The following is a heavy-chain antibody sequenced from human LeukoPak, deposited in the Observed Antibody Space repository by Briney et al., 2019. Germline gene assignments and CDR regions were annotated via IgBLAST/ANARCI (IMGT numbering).Heavy chain of an antibody. V-gene: IGHV3-53*01. Sequence: GGSLRLSCAASGFTVSSNYMSWVRQAPGKGLDWVSVIYTRGRTDYADSVKGRFTISRDTSNNALYLQMNSLRVEDTAVYYCARGRPHGNDYWGQGTLVTVSS. CDR1: GFTVSSNY. CDR3: ARGRPHGNDY. D-gene: IGHD4-23*01. CDR2: IYTRGRT. J-gene: IGHJ4*02.